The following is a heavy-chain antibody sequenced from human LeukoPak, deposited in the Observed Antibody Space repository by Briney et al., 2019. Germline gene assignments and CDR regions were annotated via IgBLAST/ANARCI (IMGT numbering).Heavy chain of an antibody. D-gene: IGHD3-9*01. V-gene: IGHV1-2*02. CDR2: INPNSGGT. J-gene: IGHJ4*02. CDR3: ARVSSFDWLYYFDY. Sequence: ASVKVSCKASGYTFTGHYMHWVRQPPGQGLEWMGWINPNSGGTNYAQKFQGRVTMTRDTSISTAYMELSRLRSDDTAIYYCARVSSFDWLYYFDYWGQGTLVPVSS. CDR1: GYTFTGHY.